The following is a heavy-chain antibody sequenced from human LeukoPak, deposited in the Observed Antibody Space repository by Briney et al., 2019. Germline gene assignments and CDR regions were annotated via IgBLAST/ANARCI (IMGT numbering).Heavy chain of an antibody. CDR3: ARSEKLRYFEWLLFYFDY. Sequence: SETLSLTCTVSGGSISSYYWSWIRQPPGKGLEWIGYIYYSGSTNYNPSLKSRVTISVDTSKNQFSLKLSSVTAADTAVYYCARSEKLRYFEWLLFYFDYWGQGTLVTVSS. J-gene: IGHJ4*02. V-gene: IGHV4-59*08. D-gene: IGHD3-9*01. CDR2: IYYSGST. CDR1: GGSISSYY.